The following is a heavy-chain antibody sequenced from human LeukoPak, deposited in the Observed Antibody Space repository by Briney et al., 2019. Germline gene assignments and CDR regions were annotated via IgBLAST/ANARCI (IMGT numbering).Heavy chain of an antibody. CDR1: GYTFTRYD. D-gene: IGHD2-2*01. Sequence: ASVKVSCEASGYTFTRYDMNWVRQASGQGLEWLGWMNLHNGNTGYSERFQGRVTMTRNTSLSTAYLELSSLRTEDTVVYYCARGHQLNDYYMDVWGKGTTVTVSS. CDR3: ARGHQLNDYYMDV. V-gene: IGHV1-8*01. CDR2: MNLHNGNT. J-gene: IGHJ6*03.